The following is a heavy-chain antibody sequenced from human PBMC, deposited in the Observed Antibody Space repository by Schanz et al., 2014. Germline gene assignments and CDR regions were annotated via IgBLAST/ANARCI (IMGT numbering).Heavy chain of an antibody. D-gene: IGHD3-10*01. CDR2: VPFDGSQK. Sequence: QVQLVESGGGLVQPGGSLRLSCSASGFTFSIYAMHWVRQAPGKGLEWVAFVPFDGSQKFYADSVKGRFTISRDNSKNTLYLQMDSLRAEDTAVYYCAKGRFGELSAFDIWGQGTMVTVSS. CDR3: AKGRFGELSAFDI. CDR1: GFTFSIYA. J-gene: IGHJ3*02. V-gene: IGHV3-30*04.